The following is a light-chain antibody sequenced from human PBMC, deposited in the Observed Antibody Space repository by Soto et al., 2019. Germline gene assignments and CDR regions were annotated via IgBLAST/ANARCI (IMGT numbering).Light chain of an antibody. CDR3: HHYGRSPLFT. CDR1: QSVASSH. J-gene: IGKJ3*01. CDR2: AAS. Sequence: EVVLTQSPGTLSLSAGERATLSCRASQSVASSHLAWYQQKPGQAPRLLIYAASTRAAGVPDRFSGSGAGTDFTRTISRLEPEDFGVFFCHHYGRSPLFTFGPGTTVD. V-gene: IGKV3-20*01.